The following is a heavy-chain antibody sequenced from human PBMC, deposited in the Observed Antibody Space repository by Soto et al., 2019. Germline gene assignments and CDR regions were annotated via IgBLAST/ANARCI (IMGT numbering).Heavy chain of an antibody. Sequence: SVKVSSQASGGTFSSYPMSCVLQEPGAGLEWLRGIICIFATANYAQKFQGRVPTTAGEYTTTAYMEQSSLSYDDTAVYYCGSVKVRTTGYYYYGMDVWGQGTTVTVSS. J-gene: IGHJ6*02. CDR3: GSVKVRTTGYYYYGMDV. CDR1: GGTFSSYP. V-gene: IGHV1-69*13. CDR2: IICIFATA. D-gene: IGHD1-1*01.